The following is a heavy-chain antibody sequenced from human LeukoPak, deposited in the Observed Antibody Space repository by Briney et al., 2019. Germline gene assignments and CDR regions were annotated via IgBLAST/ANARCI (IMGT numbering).Heavy chain of an antibody. CDR2: ISGSGGST. Sequence: GGSLRLSCAASGFTFGSNAMSWVGQAPGKGLRWASAISGSGGSTYYADSVKGRFTISRDNSKNTLYLQMNSLRAEDTAVYYCAKDPNYYYYYGMDVWGQGTTVTVSS. J-gene: IGHJ6*02. CDR1: GFTFGSNA. V-gene: IGHV3-23*01. CDR3: AKDPNYYYYYGMDV.